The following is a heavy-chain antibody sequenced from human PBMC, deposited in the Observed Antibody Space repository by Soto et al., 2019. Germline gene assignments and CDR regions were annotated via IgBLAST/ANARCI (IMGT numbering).Heavy chain of an antibody. J-gene: IGHJ4*02. D-gene: IGHD3-22*01. CDR1: GGTFSSYA. V-gene: IGHV1-69*13. CDR3: ARSPPYYYDSSGYYYGHY. Sequence: RASVKVSCKASGGTFSSYAISWVRQAPGQGLEWMGGIIPIFGTANYAQKFQGRVTITADESTSTAYMELSSLRSEDTAVYYCARSPPYYYDSSGYYYGHYWGQGTLVTVSS. CDR2: IIPIFGTA.